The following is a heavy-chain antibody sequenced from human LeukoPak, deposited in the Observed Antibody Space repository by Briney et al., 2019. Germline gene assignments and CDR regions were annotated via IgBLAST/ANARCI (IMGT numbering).Heavy chain of an antibody. CDR2: ISGSGGST. CDR3: AKKFGDDSSGYYYSPLTGYFDY. Sequence: QSGGSLRLSCAASGFTFSSYAMSWVRQAPGKGLEWVSAISGSGGSTYYADSVKGRFTIFRDNSKNTLYLQMNSLRAEDTAVYYCAKKFGDDSSGYYYSPLTGYFDYWGQGTLVTVSS. V-gene: IGHV3-23*01. CDR1: GFTFSSYA. D-gene: IGHD3-22*01. J-gene: IGHJ4*02.